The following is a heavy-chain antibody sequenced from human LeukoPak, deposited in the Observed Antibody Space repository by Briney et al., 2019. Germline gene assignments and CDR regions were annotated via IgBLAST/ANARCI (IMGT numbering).Heavy chain of an antibody. CDR1: SGSISSIDYY. CDR2: IYYSGST. Sequence: PSETLSLTCTVSSGSISSIDYYWGWIRQPPGKGLEWIGSIYYSGSTYDNPSLKSRVTISVDTSKNQFSLKLSSVTAADTAVYYCARHDGDRIYSGMDVWGQGTTVTVSS. CDR3: ARHDGDRIYSGMDV. D-gene: IGHD3-10*01. J-gene: IGHJ6*02. V-gene: IGHV4-39*01.